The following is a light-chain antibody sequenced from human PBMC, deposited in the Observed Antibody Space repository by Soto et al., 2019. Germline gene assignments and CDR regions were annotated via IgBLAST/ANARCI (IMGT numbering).Light chain of an antibody. CDR2: DVH. CDR1: SRDDGRSKY. J-gene: IGLJ2*01. CDR3: CSYAGRDTYVV. Sequence: QSALTQPRSVSGSPGQSVTISCTGTSRDDGRSKYVSWYQQHPGKAPKLIIYDVHERPSGVPDRFSGSKSGNTASLTISGLQAEDEADYSCCSYAGRDTYVVFGGGTKLTVL. V-gene: IGLV2-11*01.